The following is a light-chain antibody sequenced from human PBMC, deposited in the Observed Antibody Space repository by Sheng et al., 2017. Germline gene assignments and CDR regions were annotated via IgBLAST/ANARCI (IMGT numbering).Light chain of an antibody. V-gene: IGKV1-33*01. J-gene: IGKJ4*01. CDR3: QQYHNLPPV. CDR1: QDISTF. CDR2: DAS. Sequence: DIQMTQSPSSLSASVGDXVTITCQASQDISTFLNWYQHKPGKAPDLLIYDASNLQTGVPSRFSGSGSGTDFAFTISSLQPEDVATYYCQQYHNLPPVFGGGTKVEIK.